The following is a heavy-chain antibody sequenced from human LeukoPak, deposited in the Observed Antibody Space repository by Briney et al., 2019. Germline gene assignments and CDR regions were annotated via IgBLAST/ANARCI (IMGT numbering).Heavy chain of an antibody. Sequence: RASVKVSCKASGYTFTRYYMHWVRQAPGQGLEWMGIIDPSGGSTSYAQNFQGGVTMTRDATTSTVYLELSSLRSEDTAVYYCARGFGEMPNYWGQGTLVTVSS. D-gene: IGHD5-24*01. CDR3: ARGFGEMPNY. V-gene: IGHV1-46*01. CDR2: IDPSGGST. CDR1: GYTFTRYY. J-gene: IGHJ4*02.